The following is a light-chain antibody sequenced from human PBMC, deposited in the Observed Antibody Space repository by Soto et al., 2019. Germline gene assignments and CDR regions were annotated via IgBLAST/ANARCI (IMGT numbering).Light chain of an antibody. CDR1: QSISSY. CDR3: QQSYSAPPYA. Sequence: DIQMTQSPSSLSASVGDRVTITCRASQSISSYLNWYQQKPGKAPKLLIYAASSLQSGVPSRFSGSGSATDFTLTISSLQPEDFATYDCQQSYSAPPYAFSQGTKLEIK. CDR2: AAS. V-gene: IGKV1-39*01. J-gene: IGKJ2*01.